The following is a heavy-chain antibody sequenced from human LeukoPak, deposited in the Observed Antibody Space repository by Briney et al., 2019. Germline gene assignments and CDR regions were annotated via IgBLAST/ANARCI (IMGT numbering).Heavy chain of an antibody. V-gene: IGHV3-21*01. CDR3: ARVGPCSSTSCPPFDY. CDR1: GFTFSSYS. D-gene: IGHD2-2*01. CDR2: ISSSSSYI. J-gene: IGHJ4*02. Sequence: GGSLRLSCAASGFTFSSYSMNWVRQAPGKGLEWVSSISSSSSYIYYADSVKGRFTISRDNAKNSLYLQMNSLRAEDTAVYYCARVGPCSSTSCPPFDYWGQGTLVTVSS.